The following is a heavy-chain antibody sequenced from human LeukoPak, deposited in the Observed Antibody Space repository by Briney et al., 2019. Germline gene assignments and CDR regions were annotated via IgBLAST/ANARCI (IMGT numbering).Heavy chain of an antibody. V-gene: IGHV3-33*08. D-gene: IGHD6-19*01. CDR3: ARGLYKNGWYYFDY. Sequence: GGSLRLSCAASGFNFNDAAMTWVRQAPGKGLEWVAFLSYDGSNKFYADSVKGRFTISRDNSENTLYLQMNSLKAEDTAVYYCARGLYKNGWYYFDYWGQGTLVTVSS. CDR1: GFNFNDAA. J-gene: IGHJ4*02. CDR2: LSYDGSNK.